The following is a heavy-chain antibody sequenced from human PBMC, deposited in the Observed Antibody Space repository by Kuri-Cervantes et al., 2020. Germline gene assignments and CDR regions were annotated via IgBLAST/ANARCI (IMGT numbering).Heavy chain of an antibody. Sequence: SVKVSCKASGGTFSSYAISWVRQAPGQGLEWMGGIIPIFGTANYAQKFQGRVTITADESTSTAYMELRSLRSDDTAVYYCARAENFDWLLSTFDYWGQGTLVTVSS. CDR1: GGTFSSYA. CDR3: ARAENFDWLLSTFDY. J-gene: IGHJ4*02. CDR2: IIPIFGTA. V-gene: IGHV1-69*13. D-gene: IGHD3-9*01.